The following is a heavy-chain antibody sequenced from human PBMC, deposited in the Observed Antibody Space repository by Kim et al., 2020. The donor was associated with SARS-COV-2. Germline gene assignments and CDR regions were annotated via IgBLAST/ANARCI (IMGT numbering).Heavy chain of an antibody. CDR2: IIPIFGTA. CDR3: ARGDCGGDCNPTDYYYYYGMDV. V-gene: IGHV1-69*13. CDR1: GGTFSSYA. Sequence: ASVKVSCKASGGTFSSYAISWVRQAPGQGLEWMGGIIPIFGTANYAQKFQGRVTITADESTSTAYMELSSLRSEDTAVYYCARGDCGGDCNPTDYYYYYGMDVWGQGTTVTVSS. D-gene: IGHD2-21*02. J-gene: IGHJ6*02.